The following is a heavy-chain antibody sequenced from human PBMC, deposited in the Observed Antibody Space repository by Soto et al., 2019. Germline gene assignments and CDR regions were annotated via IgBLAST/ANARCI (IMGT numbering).Heavy chain of an antibody. CDR3: ARSHYFDSGTYACDV. Sequence: EVQLVESGGGLVQPGGSLRLSCAASGFTFSTQWMHWVRQAPGKGLVWVSRINSGGSTTNYADSVKGRFTISRDNAKNTLYLQMNSLRAEDTAVYFCARSHYFDSGTYACDVWGQGTLVTVSS. J-gene: IGHJ3*01. CDR1: GFTFSTQW. D-gene: IGHD3-10*01. CDR2: INSGGSTT. V-gene: IGHV3-74*01.